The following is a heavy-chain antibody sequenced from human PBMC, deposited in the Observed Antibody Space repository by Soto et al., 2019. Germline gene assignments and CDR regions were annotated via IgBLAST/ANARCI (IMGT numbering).Heavy chain of an antibody. CDR3: ARSSHVDYLSLHFDY. CDR2: IRPYNGNT. D-gene: IGHD4-17*01. J-gene: IGHJ4*02. CDR1: GYTFTNFA. Sequence: QVQLMQSGAEVKKPGASVRVSCKASGYTFTNFAINWVRQAPGQGPQWMGWIRPYNGNTTYAPGLQGRVTMATGTSTTTAFMELRSLRSDDTALYYCARSSHVDYLSLHFDYWGQGTPVTVSS. V-gene: IGHV1-18*01.